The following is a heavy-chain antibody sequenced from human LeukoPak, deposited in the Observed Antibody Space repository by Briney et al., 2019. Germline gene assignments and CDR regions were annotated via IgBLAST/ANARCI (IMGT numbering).Heavy chain of an antibody. CDR2: ISSSTSDI. CDR3: ERADREDSGYDYC. CDR1: GFTFISYS. Sequence: GGSLRLSCAASGFTFISYSVDGVRQAPGKGLEWVSFISSSTSDIYYADSVKGRFTISRDNAKNSLYLQMNSLRAEDTAVYYCERADREDSGYDYCWGQGTLVTVSS. V-gene: IGHV3-21*01. D-gene: IGHD5-12*01. J-gene: IGHJ4*02.